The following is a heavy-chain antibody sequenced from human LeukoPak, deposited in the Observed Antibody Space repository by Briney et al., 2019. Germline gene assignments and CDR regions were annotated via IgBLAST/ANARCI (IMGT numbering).Heavy chain of an antibody. V-gene: IGHV1-24*01. CDR3: ATLGSYSSSWYGAYFDY. Sequence: ASVKVSCKVSGYTLTKLSMHWVRQAPGKGLEWMGGFDPEDGETIYAQKSQGRVTMTEDTSTDTAHMELSSLGSEDTAVYYCATLGSYSSSWYGAYFDYWGQGTLITVSS. D-gene: IGHD6-13*01. J-gene: IGHJ4*02. CDR1: GYTLTKLS. CDR2: FDPEDGET.